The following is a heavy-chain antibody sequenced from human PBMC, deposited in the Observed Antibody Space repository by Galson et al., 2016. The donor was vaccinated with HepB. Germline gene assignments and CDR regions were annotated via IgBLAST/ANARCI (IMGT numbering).Heavy chain of an antibody. D-gene: IGHD3-3*01. CDR1: GFTFSSYA. J-gene: IGHJ6*02. Sequence: SLRLSCAASGFTFSSYAMHWVRQAPGKGLEWLAVISYGGRNKYYADSVKGRFTVSRDDSKNTLYLQMNSLRPEDTAVYFCAKELRPPFGVILISYNMDVWGQGTTVTVSS. V-gene: IGHV3-30-3*01. CDR2: ISYGGRNK. CDR3: AKELRPPFGVILISYNMDV.